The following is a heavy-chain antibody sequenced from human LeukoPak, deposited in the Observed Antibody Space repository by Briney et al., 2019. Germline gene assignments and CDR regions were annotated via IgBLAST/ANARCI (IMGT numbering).Heavy chain of an antibody. CDR3: ARWRYSNFDY. CDR1: GDSVSSNSAA. J-gene: IGHJ4*02. CDR2: TYYRSTWYN. Sequence: SQTLSLTCAISGDSVSSNSAAWTWIRQSPSRGLEWLGRTYYRSTWYNDYAVSVKSRITINPATSKNQFSLQLNSVTPEDTAVYYCARWRYSNFDYWGQGTLVTVSS. V-gene: IGHV6-1*01. D-gene: IGHD4-11*01.